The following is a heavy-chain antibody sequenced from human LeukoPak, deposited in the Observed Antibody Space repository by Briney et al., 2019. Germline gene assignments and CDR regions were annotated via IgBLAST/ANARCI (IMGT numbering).Heavy chain of an antibody. V-gene: IGHV3-30*02. J-gene: IGHJ4*02. D-gene: IGHD3-3*01. Sequence: GGSLRLSCAASGFTFSSYGMHWVRQAPGKGLEWVAFIRYDGSNKYYADSVKGRFTISRDNSKNTLYLQMNSLRAEDTAVYYCAKTPYYDFWSGSDYWGQGTLVTVSS. CDR2: IRYDGSNK. CDR3: AKTPYYDFWSGSDY. CDR1: GFTFSSYG.